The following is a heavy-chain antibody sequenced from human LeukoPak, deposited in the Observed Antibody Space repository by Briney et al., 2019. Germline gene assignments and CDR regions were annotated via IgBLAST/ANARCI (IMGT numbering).Heavy chain of an antibody. CDR2: ISSNGDNI. Sequence: GGSLRLSCAASGFTFRNYAMSWVRQAPGKGLEWISAISSNGDNIYYADSVKGRFTISRDNSKNTLYLQINSLRAEDTALYFCASVVRPGYYFYYGLGVWGRGATVTVSS. J-gene: IGHJ6*02. CDR3: ASVVRPGYYFYYGLGV. V-gene: IGHV3-23*01. CDR1: GFTFRNYA.